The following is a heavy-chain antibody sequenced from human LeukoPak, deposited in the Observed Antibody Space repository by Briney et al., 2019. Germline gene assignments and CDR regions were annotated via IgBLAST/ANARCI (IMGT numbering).Heavy chain of an antibody. J-gene: IGHJ4*02. Sequence: PGGSLRLSCAASGFWFCVYSMTCARHIPGKGLEWVVNIKQDGAEKHYAESVEGRFIISRDNAKNSLYLEMDSLKVEDTAVYYCARVGAWDLQRVFEYWGQGTLVTVSS. CDR2: IKQDGAEK. CDR3: ARVGAWDLQRVFEY. D-gene: IGHD1-26*01. CDR1: GFWFCVYS. V-gene: IGHV3-7*01.